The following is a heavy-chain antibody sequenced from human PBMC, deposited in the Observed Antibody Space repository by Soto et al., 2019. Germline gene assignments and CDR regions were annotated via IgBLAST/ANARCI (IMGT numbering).Heavy chain of an antibody. Sequence: ASVKVSCKASGFPFTGSVLRWGRKAGGQRLEWIGWIVVGSGNTNYAQKFQERVTITRDMSTSTAYMELSSLRSEDTAVYYCAAVAYYGSGSYYTDYWGQGTLVTVSS. CDR1: GFPFTGSV. CDR2: IVVGSGNT. CDR3: AAVAYYGSGSYYTDY. J-gene: IGHJ4*02. D-gene: IGHD3-10*01. V-gene: IGHV1-58*01.